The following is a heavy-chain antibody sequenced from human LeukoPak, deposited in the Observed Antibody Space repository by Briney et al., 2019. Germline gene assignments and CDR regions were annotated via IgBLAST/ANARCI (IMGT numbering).Heavy chain of an antibody. V-gene: IGHV3-53*01. J-gene: IGHJ4*02. CDR1: GGIVSHNY. D-gene: IGHD6-13*01. CDR2: IYIDGTT. Sequence: AGGSLRLSCAASGGIVSHNYMTWARQAPGKGLEWISVIYIDGTTYYADSVKGRFTISRDQANNTLYLQMNTLRDEDTAVYYCARGPRYSFYWGQGTLVSVSS. CDR3: ARGPRYSFY.